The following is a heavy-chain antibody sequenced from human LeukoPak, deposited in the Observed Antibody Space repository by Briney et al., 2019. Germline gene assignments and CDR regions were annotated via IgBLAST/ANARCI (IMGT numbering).Heavy chain of an antibody. J-gene: IGHJ4*02. CDR1: GFTFSIYW. V-gene: IGHV3-7*01. CDR2: IKQDGSEK. CDR3: ARDLRYPGY. Sequence: GGSLRLSCAASGFTFSIYWMSWVRQAPGKGLEWVANIKQDGSEKYYVDSVKGRFTISRDNAKNSLYLQMNSLRAEDTAVYYCARDLRYPGYWGQGTLVTVSS. D-gene: IGHD3-9*01.